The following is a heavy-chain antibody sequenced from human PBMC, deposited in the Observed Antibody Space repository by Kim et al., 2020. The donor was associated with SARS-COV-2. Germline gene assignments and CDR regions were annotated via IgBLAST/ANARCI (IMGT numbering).Heavy chain of an antibody. CDR2: T. Sequence: TYYADPVKGRFTISRDNSKNTLYLQMTSLRAEDTAVYYCARAGGWLDFVYWGQGTLVTVSS. V-gene: IGHV3-66*01. CDR3: ARAGGWLDFVY. D-gene: IGHD6-19*01. J-gene: IGHJ4*02.